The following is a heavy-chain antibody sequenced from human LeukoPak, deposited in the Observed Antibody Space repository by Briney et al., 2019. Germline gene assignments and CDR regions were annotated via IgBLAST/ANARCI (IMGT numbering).Heavy chain of an antibody. V-gene: IGHV3-23*01. Sequence: GGSLRLSCAASGFTFSSYAMSWVRQAPGKGLEWVSTISGSGYNTHYPDSVRGRFTISRDNSKNTLYLQMNSLKTEDTAVYYCTTDPIGSYYPLDYWGQGTLVTVSS. J-gene: IGHJ4*02. CDR2: ISGSGYNT. CDR1: GFTFSSYA. CDR3: TTDPIGSYYPLDY. D-gene: IGHD1-26*01.